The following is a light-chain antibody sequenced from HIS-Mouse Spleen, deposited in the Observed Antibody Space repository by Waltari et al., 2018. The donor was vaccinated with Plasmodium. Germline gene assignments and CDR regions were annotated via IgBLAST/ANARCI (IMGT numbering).Light chain of an antibody. CDR2: LGS. V-gene: IGKV2-28*01. Sequence: DIVMTQSPLSLPVTPGEPASISCRSSQSLLHSNGYNYLDWYLQKPGQSPKLLIFLGSNRSAGVPDRFSGSGSGADVTLKISRVEAEDVGVYYCMQALQTLLTFGGGTKVEIK. CDR3: MQALQTLLT. CDR1: QSLLHSNGYNY. J-gene: IGKJ4*01.